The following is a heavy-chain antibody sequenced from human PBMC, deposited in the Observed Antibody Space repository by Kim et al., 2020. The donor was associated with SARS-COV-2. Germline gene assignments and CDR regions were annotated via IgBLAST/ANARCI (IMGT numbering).Heavy chain of an antibody. J-gene: IGHJ6*02. D-gene: IGHD5-12*01. CDR3: ARDTNSGYGGPSYYHYGMDV. CDR1: GGSISSISYY. CDR2: IYYSGST. Sequence: SETLSLTCTVSGGSISSISYYWGWVRQPPGKGLEWIGSIYYSGSTYYNPSLKSRVTISVDTSKNQFSLKVSSVTAADTAVYYCARDTNSGYGGPSYYHYGMDVWGQGTTVTVSS. V-gene: IGHV4-39*07.